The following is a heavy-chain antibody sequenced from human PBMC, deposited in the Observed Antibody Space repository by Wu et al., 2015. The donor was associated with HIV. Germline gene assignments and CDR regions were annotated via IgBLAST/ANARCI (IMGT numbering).Heavy chain of an antibody. D-gene: IGHD3-16*01. CDR3: AVLYDVEGDKAVLDH. J-gene: IGHJ4*02. V-gene: IGHV1-8*01. Sequence: QVQLVQSGTEVKKPGASVKVSCKTSGYTFTNYDINWVRQATGQGLEWMGWMNPYSGNTNYAQKFKGRVTMTRATSINTAYMELSGLRSEDTAIYYCAVLYDVEGDKAVLDHWGRGNSGHRLL. CDR1: GYTFTNYD. CDR2: MNPYSGNT.